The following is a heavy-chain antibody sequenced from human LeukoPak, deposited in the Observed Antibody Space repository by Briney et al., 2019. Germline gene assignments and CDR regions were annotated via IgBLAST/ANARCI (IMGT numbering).Heavy chain of an antibody. CDR1: GFTFISYG. V-gene: IGHV3-30*02. CDR3: AKVEARNYYGSGSPDY. D-gene: IGHD3-10*01. CDR2: IRYDGSNK. J-gene: IGHJ4*02. Sequence: GGSLRLSCAASGFTFISYGMHWVRQAPGKGLEWVAFIRYDGSNKYYADSVKGRFTISRDNSKNTLYLQMNSLRAEDTAVYYCAKVEARNYYGSGSPDYWGQGTLVTVSS.